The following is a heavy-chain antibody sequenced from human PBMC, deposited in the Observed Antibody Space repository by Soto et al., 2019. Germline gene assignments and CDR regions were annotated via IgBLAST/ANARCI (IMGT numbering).Heavy chain of an antibody. CDR2: PIPMFGTT. CDR1: GGTFSSYS. Sequence: QVQLVQSGAEVKTPGSSVKVSCKASGGTFSSYSINWVRQAPGQGLEWMGRPIPMFGTTDYAQRFQGRVTFTADESTSTASMEVTNLTSEDTAVYYCARAVVVTFTRFYDMDVWGQGTTVTVSS. V-gene: IGHV1-69*18. CDR3: ARAVVVTFTRFYDMDV. J-gene: IGHJ6*02. D-gene: IGHD2-15*01.